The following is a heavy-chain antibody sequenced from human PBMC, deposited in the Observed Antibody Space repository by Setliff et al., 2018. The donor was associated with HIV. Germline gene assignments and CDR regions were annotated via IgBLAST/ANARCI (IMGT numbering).Heavy chain of an antibody. CDR3: GSRVPDSSGYYCPAF. CDR2: IYSTGSGRT. J-gene: IGHJ4*02. Sequence: PSETLSLTCTVSGGSVTSSTYYWGWIRQPPGKGLEWIGNIYSTGSGRTYYSPSLKSRVTVSLDTSKNQFSLRLTSVTAADTAVYFCGSRVPDSSGYYCPAFWGQGTLVTVAS. D-gene: IGHD3-22*01. CDR1: GGSVTSSTYY. V-gene: IGHV4-39*01.